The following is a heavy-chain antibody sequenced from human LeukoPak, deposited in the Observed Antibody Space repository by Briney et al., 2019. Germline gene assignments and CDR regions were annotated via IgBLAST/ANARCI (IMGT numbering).Heavy chain of an antibody. J-gene: IGHJ4*02. V-gene: IGHV4-39*01. CDR1: GGSISSSDYY. Sequence: SETLSLTCSVSGGSISSSDYYWAWIRQPPGKGLEWIGRAYYSGGTYYNPSLESRVTISTDTSKKQLSLKLTSVTVADTAVYYCGRYFPSGQSPYFDYWGQGTLVTVS. D-gene: IGHD6-25*01. CDR3: GRYFPSGQSPYFDY. CDR2: AYYSGGT.